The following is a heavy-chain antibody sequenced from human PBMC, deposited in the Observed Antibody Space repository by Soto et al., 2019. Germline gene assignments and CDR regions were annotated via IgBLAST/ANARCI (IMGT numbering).Heavy chain of an antibody. V-gene: IGHV1-46*04. CDR3: ARAAGFSGSYPGGYYFDY. D-gene: IGHD1-26*01. CDR1: GYTFTSLY. CDR2: TNPSSGST. J-gene: IGHJ4*02. Sequence: QVQLVQSGAEVRKPGASVKVSCKSSGYTFTSLYMHWVRQAPGQGLEWMGITNPSSGSTTYAQKLQGRVAMTRDTSTSKVYMELSRLTSEDTAVYYCARAAGFSGSYPGGYYFDYWGQGTLVTVSS.